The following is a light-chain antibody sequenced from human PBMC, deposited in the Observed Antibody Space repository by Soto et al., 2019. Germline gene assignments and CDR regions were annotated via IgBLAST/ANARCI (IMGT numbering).Light chain of an antibody. Sequence: QSVLTQPASVSGSPGQSITISCTGTSSDVGGYNYVSWYQQHPGKAPKLMIYDVSNRPSGVSNRFSGSKSGNTASLTISGLLAEDEADYYCSSYTSSSTLGFGGGTKLTV. CDR2: DVS. CDR3: SSYTSSSTLG. CDR1: SSDVGGYNY. J-gene: IGLJ2*01. V-gene: IGLV2-14*01.